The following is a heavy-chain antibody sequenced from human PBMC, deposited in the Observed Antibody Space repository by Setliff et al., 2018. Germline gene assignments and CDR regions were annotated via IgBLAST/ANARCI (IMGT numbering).Heavy chain of an antibody. Sequence: TSETLSLTCTVSGGSINSHYWGWIRQPPGKGLEWIGYVYYSGSTNYNPSLKSRVTISVDTSKNTLYLQMNSLRGEDTAVYYCAKDTGYYFDYWGQGTLVTVSS. J-gene: IGHJ4*02. CDR1: GGSINSHY. V-gene: IGHV4-59*11. D-gene: IGHD4-4*01. CDR3: AKDTGYYFDY. CDR2: VYYSGST.